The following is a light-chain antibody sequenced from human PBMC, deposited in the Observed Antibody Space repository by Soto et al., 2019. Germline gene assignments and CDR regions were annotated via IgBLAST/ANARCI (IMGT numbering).Light chain of an antibody. Sequence: DIVMTQSPDSLAVSLGERATINCKSSQGVLHSSSNRFSLDWYQQKPGHPPKLIIYWASTRESGVPDRFSGSGSVTDVTLTSSGLQAEDVAVYYCQKYYRTPTFGQGTTVEIK. CDR1: QGVLHSSSNRFS. J-gene: IGKJ2*01. CDR2: WAS. CDR3: QKYYRTPT. V-gene: IGKV4-1*01.